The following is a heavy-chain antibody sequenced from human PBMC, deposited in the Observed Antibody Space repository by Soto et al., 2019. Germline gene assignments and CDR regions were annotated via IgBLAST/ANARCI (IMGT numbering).Heavy chain of an antibody. J-gene: IGHJ6*02. CDR3: AKDIYDRSGYYYMGNYYYYYGMDV. V-gene: IGHV3-30-3*01. CDR2: ISYDGSNK. D-gene: IGHD3-22*01. CDR1: GFTFSRYA. Sequence: PGGALRLSCAASGFTFSRYAMHWVRQAPGKGLKWVAVISYDGSNKYYADSVKGRFTISRDNSKNTLYLQMNSLRAEDTAVYYCAKDIYDRSGYYYMGNYYYYYGMDVWGQGTTVTVSS.